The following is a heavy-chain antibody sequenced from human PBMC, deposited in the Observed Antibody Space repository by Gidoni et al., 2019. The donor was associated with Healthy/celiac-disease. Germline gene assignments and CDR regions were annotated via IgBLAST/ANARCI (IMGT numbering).Heavy chain of an antibody. V-gene: IGHV3-48*01. J-gene: IGHJ4*02. Sequence: EVQLVESGGGLVQPGGSLRLSCAASGFTFSSYSMNWVRQAPGKGLEWVSYISSSSSTIYYADSVKGRFTISRDNAKNSLYLQMNSLRAEDTAVYYCARDISGYYYDSSGYYYGLFDYWGQGTLVTVSS. CDR2: ISSSSSTI. CDR3: ARDISGYYYDSSGYYYGLFDY. D-gene: IGHD3-22*01. CDR1: GFTFSSYS.